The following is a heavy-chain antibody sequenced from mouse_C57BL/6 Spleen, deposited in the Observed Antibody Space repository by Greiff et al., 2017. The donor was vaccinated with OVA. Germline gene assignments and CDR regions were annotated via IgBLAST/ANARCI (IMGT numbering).Heavy chain of an antibody. CDR1: GFTFSNYW. J-gene: IGHJ3*01. V-gene: IGHV6-3*01. CDR3: TGENWDRAWFAY. Sequence: EVQVVESGGGLVQPGGSMKLSCVASGFTFSNYWMNWVRQSPEKGLEWVAQIRLKSDNYATHYAESVKGRFTISRDDSKSSVYLQMNNLRAEDTGIYYCTGENWDRAWFAYWGQGTLVTVSA. CDR2: IRLKSDNYAT. D-gene: IGHD4-1*01.